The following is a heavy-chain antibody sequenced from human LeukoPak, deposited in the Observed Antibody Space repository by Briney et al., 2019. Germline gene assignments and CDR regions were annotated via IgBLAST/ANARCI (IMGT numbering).Heavy chain of an antibody. CDR3: ARAEYSQYSYVNYYYYGMDV. D-gene: IGHD5-18*01. CDR1: GGTFSSYA. J-gene: IGHJ6*02. CDR2: IIPIFGTA. V-gene: IGHV1-69*13. Sequence: SVKVSCKASGGTFSSYAISWVRQAPGQGLEWMGGIIPIFGTANYAQKLQGRVTITADESTSTAYMELRSLRSDGTAVYYCARAEYSQYSYVNYYYYGMDVWGQGTTVTVSS.